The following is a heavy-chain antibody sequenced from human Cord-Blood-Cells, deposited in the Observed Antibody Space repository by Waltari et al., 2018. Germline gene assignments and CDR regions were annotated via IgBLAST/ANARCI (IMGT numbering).Heavy chain of an antibody. CDR1: GFTFSSYR. J-gene: IGHJ4*02. CDR2: ISSSSSTI. CDR3: ARDHGTTVVTSYFDY. D-gene: IGHD4-17*01. Sequence: EVQLVESGGGLVQPGGSLRLSCAASGFTFSSYRMNWVRQAPGKGLEWVSYISSSSSTIYYADSVKGRFTISRDNAKNSLYLQMNSLSDEDTAVYYCARDHGTTVVTSYFDYWGQGTLVTVSS. V-gene: IGHV3-48*02.